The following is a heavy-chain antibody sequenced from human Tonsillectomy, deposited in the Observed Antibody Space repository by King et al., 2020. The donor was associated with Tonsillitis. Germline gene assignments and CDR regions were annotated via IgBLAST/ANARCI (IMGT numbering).Heavy chain of an antibody. Sequence: QLQESGPGLVKPSETLSLTCTVSGYSIRSGYYWGWIRQPPGKGLEWIGSIYHSGTTYYNPSLKRRVTISVDTTKNQFSLKLSSVTAADTAVYYCARGSIAPLGTQPNWFDPWGQGTLVTGSS. V-gene: IGHV4-38-2*02. CDR3: ARGSIAPLGTQPNWFDP. CDR2: IYHSGTT. CDR1: GYSIRSGYY. D-gene: IGHD6-6*01. J-gene: IGHJ5*02.